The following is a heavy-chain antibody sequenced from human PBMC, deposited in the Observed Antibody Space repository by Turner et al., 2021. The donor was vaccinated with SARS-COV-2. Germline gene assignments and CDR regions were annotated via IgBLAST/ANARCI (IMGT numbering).Heavy chain of an antibody. J-gene: IGHJ3*02. CDR1: GFHLRNYW. D-gene: IGHD6-13*01. CDR3: ARDGLGTSSWYDGGFDI. CDR2: INSDVT. Sequence: EEQLVESGGGLIQPGGSLRLSCRASGFHLRNYWIHWVSQVAGKGLMGVAGINSDVTKDSVKGRFTVSRENAKNTVYLQMNNLGDEDTAVYYCARDGLGTSSWYDGGFDIWGRGTLVTVSS. V-gene: IGHV3-74*01.